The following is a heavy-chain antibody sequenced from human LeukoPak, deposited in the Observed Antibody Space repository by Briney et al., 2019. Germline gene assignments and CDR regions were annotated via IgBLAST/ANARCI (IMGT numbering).Heavy chain of an antibody. CDR2: ISGSGGST. V-gene: IGHV3-23*01. D-gene: IGHD4-17*01. CDR1: GFTFSSYA. CDR3: ARERDYGDYSELDY. J-gene: IGHJ4*02. Sequence: GGSLRLSCAASGFTFSSYAMSWVRQAPGKGLEWVSAISGSGGSTYYADSVKGRFTISRDNSKNTLYLQMNSLRSEDTAVYYCARERDYGDYSELDYWGQGTLVTVSS.